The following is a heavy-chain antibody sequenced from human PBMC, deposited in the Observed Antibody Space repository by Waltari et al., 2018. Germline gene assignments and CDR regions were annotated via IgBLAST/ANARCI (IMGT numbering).Heavy chain of an antibody. D-gene: IGHD6-19*01. J-gene: IGHJ1*01. CDR2: IYHSGTT. V-gene: IGHV4-59*01. Sequence: QVQLMESGPGLVRPSETLSLTCIVSGGSITSAYWTWVRQPPGKGLEWVGYIYHSGTTNYNPSLRSRVSISVDTSKTQFSLKLNYVTAADTAVYYCARGHSTGWYLSHWGRGALVTVSS. CDR3: ARGHSTGWYLSH. CDR1: GGSITSAY.